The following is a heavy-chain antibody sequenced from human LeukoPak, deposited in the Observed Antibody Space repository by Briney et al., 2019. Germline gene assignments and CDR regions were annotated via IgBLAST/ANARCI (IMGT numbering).Heavy chain of an antibody. D-gene: IGHD6-13*01. V-gene: IGHV3-23*01. CDR2: IGASGDST. Sequence: GGSLRLTCAASGFTFSTYAMSWVRQAPGKGLDWISSIGASGDSTYNADSVKGRFTVSRDKSKKTLYLQMNSLRAEDTAVYYCARGGVAAGYYYYGMDVWGQGTKVTVSS. J-gene: IGHJ6*02. CDR3: ARGGVAAGYYYYGMDV. CDR1: GFTFSTYA.